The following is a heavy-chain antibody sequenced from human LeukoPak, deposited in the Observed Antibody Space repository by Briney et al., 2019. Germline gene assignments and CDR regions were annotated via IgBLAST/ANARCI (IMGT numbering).Heavy chain of an antibody. CDR3: ARGLTGTTHYYYGMDV. CDR2: IWYDGSNK. D-gene: IGHD1-7*01. J-gene: IGHJ6*02. V-gene: IGHV3-33*01. Sequence: GGSLRLSCAASGFTFSSYGMHWVRQAPGKGLEWVAVIWYDGSNKYYTDSVKGRFTISRDNSKNTLYLQMNSLRAEDTAVCYCARGLTGTTHYYYGMDVWGQGTTVTVSS. CDR1: GFTFSSYG.